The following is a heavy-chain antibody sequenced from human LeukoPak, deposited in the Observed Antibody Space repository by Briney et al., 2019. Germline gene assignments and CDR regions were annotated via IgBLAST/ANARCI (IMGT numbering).Heavy chain of an antibody. CDR2: ISSSSSTI. D-gene: IGHD3-22*01. Sequence: GGSLRLSCAASGFTFSSYSMNWVRQAPGKGLEWVSYISSSSSTIYYADSVKGRFTISRDNAKNSLYLQMNSLRDEDTAVYYCAKDRYDSSGYYSDYWGQGTLVTVSS. V-gene: IGHV3-48*02. J-gene: IGHJ4*02. CDR1: GFTFSSYS. CDR3: AKDRYDSSGYYSDY.